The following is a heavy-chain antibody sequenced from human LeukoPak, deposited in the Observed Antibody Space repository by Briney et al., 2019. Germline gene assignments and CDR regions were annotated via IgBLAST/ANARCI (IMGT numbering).Heavy chain of an antibody. CDR3: ATDYYDSSGYYTGSY. D-gene: IGHD3-22*01. Sequence: GGSLRLSCAATGFTSVNYAMSWVRQAPGKGLEWVSAISGSGGSTYYADSVKGRFTISRDNAKNSLYLQMNSLRAEDTAVYHCATDYYDSSGYYTGSYWGQGTLVTVSS. J-gene: IGHJ4*02. CDR2: ISGSGGST. V-gene: IGHV3-23*01. CDR1: GFTSVNYA.